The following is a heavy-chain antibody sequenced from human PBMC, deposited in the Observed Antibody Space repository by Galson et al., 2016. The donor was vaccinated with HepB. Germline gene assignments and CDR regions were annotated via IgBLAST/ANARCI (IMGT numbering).Heavy chain of an antibody. Sequence: ETLSLTCAVYGGSFSGYYWGWIRQPPGKVLEWIGEISHSGTTNYNPSLKSRVTMSVDTSFSLKLTSVTAADTAVYYCARGRATKADYWGQGTLVTVSS. D-gene: IGHD2-8*01. J-gene: IGHJ4*02. CDR3: ARGRATKADY. V-gene: IGHV4-34*01. CDR2: ISHSGTT. CDR1: GGSFSGYY.